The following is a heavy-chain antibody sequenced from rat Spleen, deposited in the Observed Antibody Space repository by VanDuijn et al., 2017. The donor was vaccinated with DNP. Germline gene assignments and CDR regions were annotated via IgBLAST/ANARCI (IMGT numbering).Heavy chain of an antibody. CDR3: ARYYGYNYYAMDA. V-gene: IGHV2-27*01. CDR1: GFSLTTYN. D-gene: IGHD1-9*01. J-gene: IGHJ4*01. CDR2: IQSGGNT. Sequence: QVQLKESGPGLVQPSQTLSLTCTVAGFSLTTYNVHWVRQPPGKGLEWMGRIQSGGNTDYNSALKSRLSISRDTYKSQVFLKMNSLQTEDTDMYFCARYYGYNYYAMDAWGQGTSVTVSS.